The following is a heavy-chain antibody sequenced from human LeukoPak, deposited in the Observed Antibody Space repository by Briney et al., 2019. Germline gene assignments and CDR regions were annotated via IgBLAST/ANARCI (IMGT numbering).Heavy chain of an antibody. CDR3: ARGIDS. Sequence: SETLSLTCTVSGDSISSGRDYWGWIRQSPGKGLEWIGSLSYNGSTYYNPSLKSRVIVFVDTSKSQASLKLSAVTAADTAIYYCARGIDSWGQGTLVTVSS. V-gene: IGHV4-39*01. J-gene: IGHJ4*02. CDR1: GDSISSGRDY. CDR2: LSYNGST.